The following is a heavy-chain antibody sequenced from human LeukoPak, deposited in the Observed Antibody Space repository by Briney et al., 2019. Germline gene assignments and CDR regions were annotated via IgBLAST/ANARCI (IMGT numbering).Heavy chain of an antibody. CDR1: GDSVSNNSSA. V-gene: IGHV6-1*01. D-gene: IGHD2-21*01. CDR3: ARAVAYGIGFDP. J-gene: IGHJ5*02. Sequence: SQTLSLTCAISGDSVSNNSSAWNWIRQSPSRGLEWLGRTYYRSNWYNDYAVSVKSRTTINADTSKNQFSLQLNSVTPEDTAMYYCARAVAYGIGFDPWGQGTLVTVSS. CDR2: TYYRSNWYN.